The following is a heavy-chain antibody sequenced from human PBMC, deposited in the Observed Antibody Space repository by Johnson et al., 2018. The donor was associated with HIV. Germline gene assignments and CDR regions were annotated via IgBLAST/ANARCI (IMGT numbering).Heavy chain of an antibody. CDR3: AKRYSGSLRDTFDI. V-gene: IGHV3-30*18. Sequence: QVQLVESGGGVVQPGRSLRLSCAASGFTFSNYDIHWVRQAPGKGLEWVAFISYDGTNKYYADSVKGRFTISRDNSKNTLYLQMNSLRAEDTAVYYCAKRYSGSLRDTFDIWGKGTMVTVSS. J-gene: IGHJ3*02. D-gene: IGHD1-26*01. CDR1: GFTFSNYD. CDR2: ISYDGTNK.